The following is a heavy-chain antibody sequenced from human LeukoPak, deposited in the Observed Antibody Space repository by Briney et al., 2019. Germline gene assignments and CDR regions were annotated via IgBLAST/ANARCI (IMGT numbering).Heavy chain of an antibody. Sequence: SQTLSLTCTVSGGSISTYYWTWIRQPAGKGLEWIGRIYSGGGTNYNPSLKSRLTMSVDTSKNQFSLRLSSVTAADTAVYYCARGGDHDDRLFDYWGQGTLVSVSS. D-gene: IGHD3-16*01. CDR2: IYSGGGT. CDR3: ARGGDHDDRLFDY. CDR1: GGSISTYY. V-gene: IGHV4-4*07. J-gene: IGHJ4*02.